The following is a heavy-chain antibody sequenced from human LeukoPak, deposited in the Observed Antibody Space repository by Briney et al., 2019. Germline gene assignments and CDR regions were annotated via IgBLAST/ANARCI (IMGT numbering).Heavy chain of an antibody. CDR2: IYYSGST. CDR1: GGSISSYY. CDR3: ARDRLVVPAMAYYYYMDV. J-gene: IGHJ6*03. V-gene: IGHV4-59*01. D-gene: IGHD2-2*01. Sequence: SETLSLTCTVSGGSISSYYWSWIRQPPGKGLEWIGYIYYSGSTNYNPSLKSRVTISVDTSKNQLSLKLSSVTAADTAVYYCARDRLVVPAMAYYYYMDVWGKGTTVTVSS.